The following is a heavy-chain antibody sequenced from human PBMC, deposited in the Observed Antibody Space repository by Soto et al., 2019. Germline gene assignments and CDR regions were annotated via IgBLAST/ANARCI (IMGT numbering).Heavy chain of an antibody. J-gene: IGHJ6*02. Sequence: GGSLRLSXRTSGFAFNSYVMHWVRQAPGKGLEWVAVVWYDGSNEKYADSVKGRFIISRDSSENTLYLQMNTLRVDDTADYYCARGYSDNRGLYGMDVWGQGTTVTVSS. CDR3: ARGYSDNRGLYGMDV. D-gene: IGHD5-18*01. CDR1: GFAFNSYV. V-gene: IGHV3-33*01. CDR2: VWYDGSNE.